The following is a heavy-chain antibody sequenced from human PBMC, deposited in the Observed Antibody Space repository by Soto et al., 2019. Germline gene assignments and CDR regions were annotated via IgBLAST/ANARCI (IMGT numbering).Heavy chain of an antibody. CDR3: ARVLRYFDTPYGMDV. D-gene: IGHD3-9*01. CDR2: IGGSGRNT. J-gene: IGHJ6*02. V-gene: IGHV3-23*01. Sequence: ASETLSLTCTVSGGSISSGDYYLSWIRQAPRKGLEWVSGIGGSGRNTYYADSVKGRFTISRDNSQNTLFLQMNSLGAEDTAEYYCARVLRYFDTPYGMDVWGQGTTVTVSS. CDR1: GGSISSGDYY.